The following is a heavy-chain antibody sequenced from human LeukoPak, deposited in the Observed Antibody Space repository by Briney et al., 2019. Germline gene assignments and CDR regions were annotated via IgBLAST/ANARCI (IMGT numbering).Heavy chain of an antibody. V-gene: IGHV3-13*01. Sequence: GGSLRLSCAASGFTFSSYDMHWVRQATGRGLEWVSAIGTAGDTYYPGSVKGRFTISRENAKNSLYLQMNSLRDEDTAVYYCARDLGLRGFDYWGQGTLVTVSS. D-gene: IGHD5/OR15-5a*01. CDR2: IGTAGDT. CDR1: GFTFSSYD. CDR3: ARDLGLRGFDY. J-gene: IGHJ4*02.